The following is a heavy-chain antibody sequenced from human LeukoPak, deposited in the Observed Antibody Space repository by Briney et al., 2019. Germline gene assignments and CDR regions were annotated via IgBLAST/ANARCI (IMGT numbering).Heavy chain of an antibody. CDR3: ARVDYGDYAGAFDI. CDR2: IKQDGSEK. Sequence: GESLKISCAASGFTFSSYWMSWVRQAPGKGLEWVANIKQDGSEKYYVDSVKGRFTISRDNAKNSLYLQMNSLRAEDTAVYYCARVDYGDYAGAFDIWGQGTMVTVSS. CDR1: GFTFSSYW. V-gene: IGHV3-7*04. J-gene: IGHJ3*02. D-gene: IGHD4-17*01.